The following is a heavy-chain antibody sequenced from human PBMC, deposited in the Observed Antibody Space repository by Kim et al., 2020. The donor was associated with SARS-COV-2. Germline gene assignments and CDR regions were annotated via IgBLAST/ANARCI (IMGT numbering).Heavy chain of an antibody. CDR3: ARRYYDFWSGPSLPLYYYYYMDV. Sequence: GGSLRLSCAASGFTFSLYWMSWVRQAPGKGLEWVANIKQDGSEKYYVDSVKGRFTISRDNAKNSLYLQMNSLRAEDTAVYYCARRYYDFWSGPSLPLYYYYYMDVWGKGTTVNVSS. CDR1: GFTFSLYW. J-gene: IGHJ6*03. V-gene: IGHV3-7*01. D-gene: IGHD3-3*01. CDR2: IKQDGSEK.